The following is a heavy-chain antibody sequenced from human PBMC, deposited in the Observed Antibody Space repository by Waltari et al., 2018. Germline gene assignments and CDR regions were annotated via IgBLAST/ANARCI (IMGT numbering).Heavy chain of an antibody. Sequence: QVQLMQSGAEVQKPGASVKVSCKASAFKFNSYDINWVRQATGQGLEWMVWINPNSGNAGYAQRFQGRIIMTRNTSISTVYMELSSLKSEDTALYFCARASVVRGNSFDYWGQGALVTVPS. V-gene: IGHV1-8*01. J-gene: IGHJ4*02. CDR2: INPNSGNA. CDR3: ARASVVRGNSFDY. D-gene: IGHD3-10*01. CDR1: AFKFNSYD.